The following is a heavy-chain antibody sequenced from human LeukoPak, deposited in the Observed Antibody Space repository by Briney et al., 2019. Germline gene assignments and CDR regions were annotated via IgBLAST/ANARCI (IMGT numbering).Heavy chain of an antibody. J-gene: IGHJ4*02. V-gene: IGHV4-59*01. CDR3: ARVATPWGNSFDY. CDR2: IYCTGST. Sequence: SETLSLTCGVPGVAITNYYWEWIRQAPGKGLEWLGYIYCTGSTTYNPSVKSRVTISSDTSKNQFSLKLTSLPAADTAVYYCARVATPWGNSFDYWGQEIVVRVS. D-gene: IGHD4-23*01. CDR1: GVAITNYY.